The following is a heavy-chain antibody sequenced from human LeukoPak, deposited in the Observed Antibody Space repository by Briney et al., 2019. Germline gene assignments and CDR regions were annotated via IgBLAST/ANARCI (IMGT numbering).Heavy chain of an antibody. CDR2: INHSGST. J-gene: IGHJ4*02. V-gene: IGHV4-34*01. Sequence: SETLSLTCVLHGGSFSGYYWIWIRQPPGKGLEWIGEINHSGSTNYNPSLKSRVTISVDTSKNQFSLKLSSVTAADTAVYYCARQYYFDYWGQGTLVTVSS. CDR3: ARQYYFDY. CDR1: GGSFSGYY.